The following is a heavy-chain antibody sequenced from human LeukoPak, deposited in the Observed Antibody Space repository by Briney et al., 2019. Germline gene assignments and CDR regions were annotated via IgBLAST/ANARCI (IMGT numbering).Heavy chain of an antibody. CDR2: ISGSGGST. Sequence: GGSLRLSCAASGFIFSSYWLSWVRQAPGKGLEWVSAISGSGGSTYYADSVKGRFTISRDNSKNTLYLQMNSLRAEDTAVYYCAKEYDYGGNIGSWGQGTLVTVSS. J-gene: IGHJ5*02. D-gene: IGHD4-23*01. CDR1: GFIFSSYW. V-gene: IGHV3-23*01. CDR3: AKEYDYGGNIGS.